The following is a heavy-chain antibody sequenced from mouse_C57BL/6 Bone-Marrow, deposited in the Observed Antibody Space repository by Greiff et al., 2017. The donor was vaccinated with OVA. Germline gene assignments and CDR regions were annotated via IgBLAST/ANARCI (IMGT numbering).Heavy chain of an antibody. CDR3: ARNRKSGYYFDY. CDR1: GYTFTDYN. Sequence: EVQLQQSGPELVKPGASVKIPCKASGYTFTDYNMDWVKQSHGKSLEWIGDINPNNGGTIYNQKFKGKATLTVDKSSSTAYMELRSLTSEDTAVYYCARNRKSGYYFDYWGQGTTLTVSS. D-gene: IGHD3-2*02. CDR2: INPNNGGT. V-gene: IGHV1-18*01. J-gene: IGHJ2*01.